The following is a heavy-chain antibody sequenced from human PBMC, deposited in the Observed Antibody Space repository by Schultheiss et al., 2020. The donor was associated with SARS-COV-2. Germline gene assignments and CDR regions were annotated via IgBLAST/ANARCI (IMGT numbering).Heavy chain of an antibody. CDR2: TYYSGST. CDR3: ARSLTAMGEFDP. CDR1: GGSISSYY. J-gene: IGHJ5*02. V-gene: IGHV4-59*01. Sequence: SETLSLTCTVSGGSISSYYWSWIRQPPGKGLAWIGYTYYSGSTDYNPSLKSRVTISVDTSKTQFSLKLSSVTAADPAVYYCARSLTAMGEFDPWGQGTLVTVSS. D-gene: IGHD5-18*01.